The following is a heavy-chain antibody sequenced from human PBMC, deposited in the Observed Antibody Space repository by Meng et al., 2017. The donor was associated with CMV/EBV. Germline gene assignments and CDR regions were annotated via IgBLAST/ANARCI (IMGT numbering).Heavy chain of an antibody. V-gene: IGHV4-34*01. D-gene: IGHD2-2*01. CDR2: INHSGST. CDR3: AREVIVVVPVNYYYYYGMDV. J-gene: IGHJ6*02. Sequence: SETLSLTCAVYGGSFSGYYWSWIRQPPGKGLEWIGEINHSGSTNYNPSLKSRVIISVDTSKNQFSLKLSSVTAADTAVYYCAREVIVVVPVNYYYYYGMDVWGQGTTVTVSS. CDR1: GGSFSGYY.